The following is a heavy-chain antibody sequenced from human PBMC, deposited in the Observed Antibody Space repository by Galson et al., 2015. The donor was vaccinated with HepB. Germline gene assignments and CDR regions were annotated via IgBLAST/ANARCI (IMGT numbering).Heavy chain of an antibody. CDR3: ARVPDSSDAFDI. J-gene: IGHJ3*02. V-gene: IGHV1-2*02. D-gene: IGHD3-22*01. CDR1: GYTFTGYY. CDR2: INPNSGGT. Sequence: SVKVSCKASGYTFTGYYMHWVRQAPGQGLEWIGWINPNSGGTNYAQKFQGRVTMTRDTSISTAYMELSRLRSDDTAVYYCARVPDSSDAFDIWGQGTMVTVSS.